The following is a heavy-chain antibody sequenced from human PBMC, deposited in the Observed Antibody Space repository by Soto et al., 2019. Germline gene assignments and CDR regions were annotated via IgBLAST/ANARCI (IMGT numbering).Heavy chain of an antibody. CDR1: GFTFSSYW. V-gene: IGHV3-74*01. CDR2: INSDGSST. D-gene: IGHD5-12*01. J-gene: IGHJ6*02. Sequence: EVQLVESGGGLVQPGGSLRLSCAASGFTFSSYWMHWVRQAPGKGLVWVSRINSDGSSTSYADSVKGRFTISRDNAKNTLYLQMNSLRAEDTAVYYCAREYVDIVATTMGTFYYYYGMDVWGQGTTVTVSS. CDR3: AREYVDIVATTMGTFYYYYGMDV.